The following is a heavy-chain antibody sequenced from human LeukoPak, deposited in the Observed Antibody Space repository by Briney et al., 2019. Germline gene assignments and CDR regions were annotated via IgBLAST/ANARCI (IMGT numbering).Heavy chain of an antibody. CDR1: GGSIRSSSYY. V-gene: IGHV4-39*02. Sequence: SETLSLTCSVSGGSIRSSSYYWGWIRQPPGKGLEWIGTIYYSGSTYYNPSLKSRVTVSVDTSKNHFSLKLRSVTAADTAVYYCARLRDDYPVDYWGQGTLVTVSS. CDR3: ARLRDDYPVDY. D-gene: IGHD4-11*01. J-gene: IGHJ4*02. CDR2: IYYSGST.